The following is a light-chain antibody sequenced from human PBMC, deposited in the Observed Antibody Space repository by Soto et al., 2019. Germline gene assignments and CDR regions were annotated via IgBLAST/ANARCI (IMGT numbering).Light chain of an antibody. CDR2: EVN. Sequence: QSVLTQPPSASGSPGQSVTISCTGTSSDLGDYDYVSWYQQRPGKAPKLMIYEVNKRPSGVPDRFSGSQSGNTASLTVTGLQAEDEADYYCSSYAGSNNLIFGGGTKLTVL. J-gene: IGLJ2*01. CDR1: SSDLGDYDY. CDR3: SSYAGSNNLI. V-gene: IGLV2-8*01.